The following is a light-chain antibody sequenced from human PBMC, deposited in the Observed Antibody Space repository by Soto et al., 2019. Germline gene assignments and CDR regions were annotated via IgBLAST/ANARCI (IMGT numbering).Light chain of an antibody. CDR3: GTWDSSLTTVV. V-gene: IGLV1-51*01. CDR2: DNN. Sequence: QSVLTQPPSVSAAPRQKVTISCSGSSSNIGNNCVSWYQQLPGTAPKLLIYDNNKRPSGIPDRFAGSKSGTSATLDITGLQTGDEADYYCGTWDSSLTTVVFGGGTKLTVL. CDR1: SSNIGNNC. J-gene: IGLJ2*01.